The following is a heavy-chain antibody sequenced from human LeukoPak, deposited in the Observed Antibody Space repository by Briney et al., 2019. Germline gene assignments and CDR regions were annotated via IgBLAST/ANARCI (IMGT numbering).Heavy chain of an antibody. CDR1: GGSISSSSYY. Sequence: SETLSLTCTVSGGSISSSSYYWGWIRQPPGKGPEWIGSIYYSGSTYYNPSLKSRVTISVDTSKNQFSLKLTSVTAADTAVYYCARVVLWSLNSSGWYYFDYWGQGTLVTVSS. V-gene: IGHV4-39*01. CDR3: ARVVLWSLNSSGWYYFDY. J-gene: IGHJ4*02. CDR2: IYYSGST. D-gene: IGHD6-19*01.